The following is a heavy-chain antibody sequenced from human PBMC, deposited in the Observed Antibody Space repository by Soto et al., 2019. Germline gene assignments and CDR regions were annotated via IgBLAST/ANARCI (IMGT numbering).Heavy chain of an antibody. CDR1: GFTFSSYA. CDR3: AKRSGAGGPFDY. J-gene: IGHJ4*02. Sequence: PGGSLRLSCAASGFTFSSYAMGWVRQGPGKGLEWVAVVSIGGSTHYADSVRGRFTISRDNSKDTLSLQMNSLTAEDTAVYFCAKRSGAGGPFDYWGQGALVTVS. CDR2: VSIGGST. V-gene: IGHV3-23*01. D-gene: IGHD2-15*01.